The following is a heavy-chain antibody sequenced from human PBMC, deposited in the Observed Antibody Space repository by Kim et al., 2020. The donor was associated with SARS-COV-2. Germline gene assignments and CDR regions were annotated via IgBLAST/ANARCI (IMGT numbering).Heavy chain of an antibody. D-gene: IGHD3-9*01. V-gene: IGHV3-74*01. CDR2: IGPDGMIS. Sequence: GGSLRLSCAGSELTLSHSWIHWVRQAPGKGLVWVSRIGPDGMISGYAASVRGRFIVSRDNMKNMVFLQMNSLRVEDTDMYHCAVDFDCSTGVWGQGTLVT. CDR1: ELTLSHSW. J-gene: IGHJ4*02. CDR3: AVDFDCSTGV.